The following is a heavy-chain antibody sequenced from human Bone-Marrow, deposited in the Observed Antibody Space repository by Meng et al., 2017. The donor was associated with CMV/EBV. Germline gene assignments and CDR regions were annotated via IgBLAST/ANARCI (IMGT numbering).Heavy chain of an antibody. CDR2: IRYDGSTK. Sequence: LSLTCAASGFTFNTYGMHWVRQAPGKGLEWVAFIRYDGSTKYFADSIKGRFTMSRDNSKNTLYLQMNSLRTEDTAVYYCAKAQYSYDSIASGGWGQGTLVKVSS. V-gene: IGHV3-30*02. CDR3: AKAQYSYDSIASGG. D-gene: IGHD3-22*01. CDR1: GFTFNTYG. J-gene: IGHJ4*02.